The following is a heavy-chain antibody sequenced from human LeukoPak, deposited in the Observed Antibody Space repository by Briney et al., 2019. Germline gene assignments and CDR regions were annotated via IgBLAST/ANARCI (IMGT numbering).Heavy chain of an antibody. V-gene: IGHV4-38-2*02. J-gene: IGHJ6*03. Sequence: SETLSLTCTVSGYSISSGYYWGWIRQPPGKGLEWIGSIYHSGSTYYNPSLKSRVTISVDTSKNQFSLKLSSVTAADTAVYYCARDGKYFVHPYYYYYMDVWGKGTTVTISS. CDR3: ARDGKYFVHPYYYYYMDV. CDR1: GYSISSGYY. D-gene: IGHD3-9*01. CDR2: IYHSGST.